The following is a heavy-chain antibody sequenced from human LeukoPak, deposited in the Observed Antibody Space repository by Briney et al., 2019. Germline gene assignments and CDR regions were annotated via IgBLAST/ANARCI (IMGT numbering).Heavy chain of an antibody. Sequence: PGGSLRLSCAASGFTFSSYNMNWVRQAPGKGLEWVSYISSSGSTIYYADSVKGRFTISRDNAKNSLYLQMNSLRAEDTAVYYCARFRPIANRGPRPGGAFDIWGQGTMVTVSS. CDR2: ISSSGSTI. CDR1: GFTFSSYN. D-gene: IGHD3-10*01. CDR3: ARFRPIANRGPRPGGAFDI. V-gene: IGHV3-48*04. J-gene: IGHJ3*02.